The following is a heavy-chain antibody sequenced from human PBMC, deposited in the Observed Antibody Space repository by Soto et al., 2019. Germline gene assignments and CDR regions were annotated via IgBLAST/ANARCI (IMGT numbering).Heavy chain of an antibody. J-gene: IGHJ4*02. CDR3: ARDKIKGAPDYLDS. V-gene: IGHV3-30-3*01. CDR2: IAYDGTIK. Sequence: LRLSCAASGFTFSANAMHWVRQAPGKGLEWVAVIAYDGTIKIYRDSVKGRFTISRDDSKSTLYLQMNSLRPEDTAVYYCARDKIKGAPDYLDSWGQGTLVTVSS. CDR1: GFTFSANA. D-gene: IGHD1-26*01.